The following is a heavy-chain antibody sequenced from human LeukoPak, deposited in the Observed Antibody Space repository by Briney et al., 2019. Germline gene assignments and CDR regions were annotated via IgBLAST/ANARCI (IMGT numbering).Heavy chain of an antibody. CDR1: GFTFSSYG. CDR3: AGEEHDYVWGSYRYYYYYGIDV. CDR2: ISFDGSNE. Sequence: GGSLGLSCAASGFTFSSYGMHWVRQSPGRGLEWLSFISFDGSNEFYADSLKGRFTISRDNSKDTLYLQMNSLRAEDTALYYCAGEEHDYVWGSYRYYYYYGIDVWGQGTTVTVSS. D-gene: IGHD3-16*02. V-gene: IGHV3-30*03. J-gene: IGHJ6*02.